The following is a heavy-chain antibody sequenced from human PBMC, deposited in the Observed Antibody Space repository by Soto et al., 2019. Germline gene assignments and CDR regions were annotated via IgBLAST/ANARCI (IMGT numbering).Heavy chain of an antibody. V-gene: IGHV4-31*03. CDR3: ARGYNFWSGYPPLSFDP. CDR1: GGSISSGGYY. J-gene: IGHJ5*02. D-gene: IGHD3-3*01. Sequence: PSETLSLTCTVSGGSISSGGYYWSWIRQHPGKGLEWIGYIYYSGSTYYNPSLKSRVTISVDTSKNQFSLKLSSVTAADTAVYYCARGYNFWSGYPPLSFDPWGQGTRVTVSS. CDR2: IYYSGST.